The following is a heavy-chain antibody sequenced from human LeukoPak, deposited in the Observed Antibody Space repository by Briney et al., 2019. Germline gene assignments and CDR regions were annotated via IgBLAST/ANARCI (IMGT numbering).Heavy chain of an antibody. CDR3: AKGMSSSTCYVSFDY. V-gene: IGHV3-9*03. CDR1: GFTFDNYA. CDR2: ISWNSGSI. J-gene: IGHJ4*02. D-gene: IGHD6-13*01. Sequence: GGSLRLSCAASGFTFDNYAMYWVRQAPGKGLEWVSGISWNSGSIGYADSVKGRFTISRDNAKNSLYLQMNSLRAEDMALYYWAKGMSSSTCYVSFDYSGQGTLVTVSS.